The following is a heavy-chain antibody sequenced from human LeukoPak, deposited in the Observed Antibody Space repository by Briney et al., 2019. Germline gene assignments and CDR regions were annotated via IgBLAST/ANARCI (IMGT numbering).Heavy chain of an antibody. D-gene: IGHD6-13*01. CDR2: ISYDGTNK. V-gene: IGHV3-30*03. CDR1: GFTFNSYG. Sequence: GGSLRLSCAASGFTFNSYGMHWVRQAPGKGLECVAVISYDGTNKYYAASVKGRFTISRDNPKNTLYLQMNSLRAEDTAVYYCVRGTSKQRLVIVLDYWGQGTLVTVSS. J-gene: IGHJ4*02. CDR3: VRGTSKQRLVIVLDY.